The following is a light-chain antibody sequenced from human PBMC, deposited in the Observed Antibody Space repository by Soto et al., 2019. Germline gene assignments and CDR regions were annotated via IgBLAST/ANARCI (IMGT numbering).Light chain of an antibody. V-gene: IGKV3-20*01. CDR1: QSVSSSY. CDR3: QHRRT. J-gene: IGKJ1*01. CDR2: GAS. Sequence: EIVLTQSPGTLSLSPGERATLSCRASQSVSSSYLAWYQQKPGQAPRLLIYGASSRATGIPDRFSGSGSGTDFTLTISRLEPVDFAVYYCQHRRTFGQGTKVEIK.